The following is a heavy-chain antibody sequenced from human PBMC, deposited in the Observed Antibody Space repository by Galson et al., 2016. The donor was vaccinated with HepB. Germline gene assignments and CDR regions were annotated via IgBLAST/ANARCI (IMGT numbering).Heavy chain of an antibody. J-gene: IGHJ4*02. CDR3: ARENLGDCGGGICYYRSFNY. Sequence: CAISGDSVSSNSAAWNWIRQSPSRGLEWLGRTYYRSKWYNEYAQSVKSRITINPDTSKNQFSLQLNSVTPDDTAVYYCARENLGDCGGGICYYRSFNYWGQGTLVTVSS. V-gene: IGHV6-1*01. CDR2: TYYRSKWYN. CDR1: GDSVSSNSAA. D-gene: IGHD2-15*01.